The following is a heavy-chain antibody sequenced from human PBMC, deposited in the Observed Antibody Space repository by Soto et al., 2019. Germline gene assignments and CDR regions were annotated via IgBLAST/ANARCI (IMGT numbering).Heavy chain of an antibody. V-gene: IGHV3-23*04. CDR2: ISGSGNSP. J-gene: IGHJ5*02. Sequence: EVQLVESGGRLVQRGGSLRLSCSGSGFIFGDHVMDWVRQAPGKGLEWVAGISGSGNSPFFSDSVKGRFTMSRDNSKNTVDLEMNNLRAEASARYFCARRTHSYSGSNELDAWGLGTLVTVSS. CDR1: GFIFGDHV. D-gene: IGHD1-26*01. CDR3: ARRTHSYSGSNELDA.